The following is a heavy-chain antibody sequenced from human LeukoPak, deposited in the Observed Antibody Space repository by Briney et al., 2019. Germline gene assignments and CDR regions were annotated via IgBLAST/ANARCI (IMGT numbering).Heavy chain of an antibody. CDR1: GFTFDDYA. J-gene: IGHJ4*02. V-gene: IGHV3-9*01. CDR3: AKDRGGDYDGFDY. CDR2: ISWNSGSI. D-gene: IGHD4-17*01. Sequence: GGSLRLSCAASGFTFDDYAMHWVRQAPGKGLEGVSGISWNSGSIGYADSVKGRFTISRDNSKNTLYLQMNSLRAEDTAVHYCAKDRGGDYDGFDYWGQGTLVTVSS.